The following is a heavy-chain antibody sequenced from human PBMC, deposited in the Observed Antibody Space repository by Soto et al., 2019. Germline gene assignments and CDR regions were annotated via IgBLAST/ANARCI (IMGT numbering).Heavy chain of an antibody. CDR3: AKDLALEYYYDSSGYYSAPLNWFDP. CDR1: GFTFSSYA. D-gene: IGHD3-22*01. J-gene: IGHJ5*02. CDR2: ISGSGGST. V-gene: IGHV3-23*01. Sequence: PGGSLRLSCAASGFTFSSYAMSWVRQAPGKGLEWVSAISGSGGSTYYADSVKGRFTISRDNSKNTLYLQMNSLRAEDTAVYYCAKDLALEYYYDSSGYYSAPLNWFDPWGQGTLVTVSS.